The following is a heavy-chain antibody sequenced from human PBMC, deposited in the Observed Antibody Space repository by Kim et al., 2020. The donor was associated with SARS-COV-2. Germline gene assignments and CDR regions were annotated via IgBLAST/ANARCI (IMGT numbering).Heavy chain of an antibody. D-gene: IGHD2-21*01. CDR1: GFTFSSYA. CDR2: ISGSGGST. V-gene: IGHV3-23*01. J-gene: IGHJ5*02. Sequence: GGSLRLSCAASGFTFSSYAMSWVRQAPGKGLEWVSAISGSGGSTYYADSVKGRFTISRDNSKNTLYLQMNSLRAEDTAVYYCAKDSIRGSPNLNWFDPWGQGTLVTVSS. CDR3: AKDSIRGSPNLNWFDP.